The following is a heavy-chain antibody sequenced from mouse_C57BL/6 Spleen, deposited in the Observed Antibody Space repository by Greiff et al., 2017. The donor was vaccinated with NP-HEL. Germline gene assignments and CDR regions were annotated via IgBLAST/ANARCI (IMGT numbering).Heavy chain of an antibody. CDR2: ISSGGDYT. CDR1: GFTFSSYA. Sequence: EVMLVESGEGLVKPGGSLKLSCAASGFTFSSYAMSWVRQTPEKRLEWVAYISSGGDYTYYADTVKGRFTISRDNARNTLYLQMSSLKSEDTAMYYCTREGYGSSWRYFDVWGTGTTVTVSS. D-gene: IGHD1-1*01. J-gene: IGHJ1*03. CDR3: TREGYGSSWRYFDV. V-gene: IGHV5-9-1*02.